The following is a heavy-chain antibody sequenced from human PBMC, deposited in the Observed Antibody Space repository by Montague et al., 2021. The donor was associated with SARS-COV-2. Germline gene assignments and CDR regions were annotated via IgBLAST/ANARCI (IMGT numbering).Heavy chain of an antibody. CDR1: GDSVSSHSAT. J-gene: IGHJ6*02. D-gene: IGHD1-1*01. CDR2: TYYRSKWYN. Sequence: CAISGDSVSSHSATWKWDRQSPSRGLEWLGRTYYRSKWYNDYAVSVRGRVTINPDTSKNQFSLQLNSVTPEDTAIYYCTSGREGNYNVMDVWGQGTTVTVSS. V-gene: IGHV6-1*01. CDR3: TSGREGNYNVMDV.